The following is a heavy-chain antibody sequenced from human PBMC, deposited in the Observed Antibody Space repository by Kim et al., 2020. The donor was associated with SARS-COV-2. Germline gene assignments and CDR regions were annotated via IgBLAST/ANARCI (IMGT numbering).Heavy chain of an antibody. Sequence: GGSLRLSCVVSRFTFSSSWMSWVRQAPGKGLEWVANIYDDGSKKDYVDSVKGRFTISRDNTQNTLYLQMNTLRADDTAVYYCARLGSGFDYSGQGTLVFVSS. J-gene: IGHJ4*02. CDR3: ARLGSGFDY. CDR1: RFTFSSSW. V-gene: IGHV3-7*01. D-gene: IGHD6-19*01. CDR2: IYDDGSKK.